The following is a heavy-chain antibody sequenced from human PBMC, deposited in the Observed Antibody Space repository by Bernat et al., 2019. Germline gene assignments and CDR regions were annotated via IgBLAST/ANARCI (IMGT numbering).Heavy chain of an antibody. CDR3: ERGFGAWRSSSFYYYYYMDV. CDR1: GFTFSSYG. CDR2: IWYDGSNK. Sequence: QVQLVESGGGVVQPGRSLRLSCAASGFTFSSYGMHWVRQAPGKGLEWVAVIWYDGSNKYYADSVKGRFTISRDNSKNTLYLQMNSLRAEDTAVYYCERGFGAWRSSSFYYYYYMDVWGKGTTVTVSS. D-gene: IGHD2-2*01. V-gene: IGHV3-33*01. J-gene: IGHJ6*03.